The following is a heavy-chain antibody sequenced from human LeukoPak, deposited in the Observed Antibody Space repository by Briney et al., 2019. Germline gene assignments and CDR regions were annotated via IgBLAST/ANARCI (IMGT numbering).Heavy chain of an antibody. D-gene: IGHD4-17*01. Sequence: ASVKVSCKASGYTFTSYGISWVRQAPGQGLEWMGWINPNSGGTNYAQKFQGRVTMTRDTSISTAYMELSRLRSDDMAVYYCARITVTTPDYWGQGTLVTVSS. CDR2: INPNSGGT. J-gene: IGHJ4*02. CDR1: GYTFTSYG. V-gene: IGHV1-2*02. CDR3: ARITVTTPDY.